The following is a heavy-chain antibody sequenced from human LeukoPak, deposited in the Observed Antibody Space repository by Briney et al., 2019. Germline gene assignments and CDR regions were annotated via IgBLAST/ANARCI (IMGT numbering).Heavy chain of an antibody. J-gene: IGHJ6*03. CDR1: GGTFSSYA. CDR2: IIPIFGTA. V-gene: IGHV1-69*05. Sequence: SVKVSCKASGGTFSSYAISWVRQAPGQGLEWMRGIIPIFGTANYAQKFQGRVTITTDESTSTAYMELSSLRSEDTAVYYCASGYCSGGSCYSGTLYYMDVWGKGTTVTVSS. CDR3: ASGYCSGGSCYSGTLYYMDV. D-gene: IGHD2-15*01.